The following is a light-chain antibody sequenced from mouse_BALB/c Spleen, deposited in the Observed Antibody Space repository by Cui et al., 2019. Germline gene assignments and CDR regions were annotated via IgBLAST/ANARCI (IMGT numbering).Light chain of an antibody. Sequence: DIVMTQSPSSLSVSAGEKVTMSCKPSQSLLNSGNQKNYLAWYQQKPGQPPKLLIYGASTRESGVPDRFTGSGSGTDFTLTISSVQAEDLAVYYCQNDHSYPYTFGGGTKLEIK. J-gene: IGKJ2*01. CDR1: QSLLNSGNQKNY. CDR3: QNDHSYPYT. CDR2: GAS. V-gene: IGKV8-28*01.